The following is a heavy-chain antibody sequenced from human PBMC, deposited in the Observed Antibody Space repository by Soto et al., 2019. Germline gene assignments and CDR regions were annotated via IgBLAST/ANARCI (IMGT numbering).Heavy chain of an antibody. CDR2: IYSGGST. Sequence: EVQLVETGGGLIQPGGSLRLSCAASGFTVSSNYMSWVRQAPGEGLEWVSVIYSGGSTYYADSVKGRFTISRDNSKNTLYLQMNSLRAEDTAVYYCARQNEVGATESWGQGTLVTVSS. D-gene: IGHD1-26*01. V-gene: IGHV3-53*02. CDR3: ARQNEVGATES. CDR1: GFTVSSNY. J-gene: IGHJ5*02.